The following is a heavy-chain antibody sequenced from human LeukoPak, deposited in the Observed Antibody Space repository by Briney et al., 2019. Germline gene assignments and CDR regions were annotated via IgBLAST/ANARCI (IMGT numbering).Heavy chain of an antibody. Sequence: TTSETLSLTCTVSGDPLSNYYWSWIRQPAGKGLEWIGRIYTSGSTNYNPSLRSRVAMSVDTSKNQFALKLSSVTAADTAVYYCARDRAYTPMGGIDYWGQGTLVTVSS. D-gene: IGHD5-18*01. J-gene: IGHJ4*02. CDR1: GDPLSNYY. V-gene: IGHV4-4*07. CDR3: ARDRAYTPMGGIDY. CDR2: IYTSGST.